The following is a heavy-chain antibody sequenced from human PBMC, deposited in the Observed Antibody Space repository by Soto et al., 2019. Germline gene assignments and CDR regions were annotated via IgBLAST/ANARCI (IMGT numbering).Heavy chain of an antibody. J-gene: IGHJ4*02. CDR3: AKASGSSWPYYFDS. Sequence: GGSLRLXCAASGFSFTNYVMAWVRQAPGKGLEWVSAMSSGGSTYYPDSVKGRVTISRDNSENTLYLQMSSLRAEDTAVYYCAKASGSSWPYYFDSWGQGALVTVSS. V-gene: IGHV3-23*01. CDR2: MSSGGST. D-gene: IGHD6-13*01. CDR1: GFSFTNYV.